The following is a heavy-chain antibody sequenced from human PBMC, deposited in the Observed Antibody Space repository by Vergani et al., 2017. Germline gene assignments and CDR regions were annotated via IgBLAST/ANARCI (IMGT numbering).Heavy chain of an antibody. D-gene: IGHD4-17*01. CDR1: GGTFSSYA. CDR2: IITIFGTA. V-gene: IGHV1-69*13. J-gene: IGHJ6*02. CDR3: ARDPGGDYYYYYGMDV. Sequence: QVQLVQSGAEVKKPGSSVKVSCKASGGTFSSYAISWVRQAPGQGLEWMGRIITIFGTANYAQKFQGRVTITADESTSTAYMELSSLRSEDTAVYYCARDPGGDYYYYYGMDVWGQGTTVTVSS.